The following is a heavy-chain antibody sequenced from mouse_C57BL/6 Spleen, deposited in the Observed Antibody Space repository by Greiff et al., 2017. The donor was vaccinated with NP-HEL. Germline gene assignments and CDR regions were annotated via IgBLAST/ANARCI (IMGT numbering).Heavy chain of an antibody. Sequence: EVQLVESGPGLVKPSQSLSLTCSVTGYSITSGYSWNWIRQFPGNKLEWMGYIGYDGSNNYNPSLKNRISITRDTSKNQFFLKLNSVTTEDTATYYCARGPTTVYAMDYWGQGTSVTVSS. D-gene: IGHD1-1*01. J-gene: IGHJ4*01. CDR2: IGYDGSN. CDR3: ARGPTTVYAMDY. CDR1: GYSITSGYS. V-gene: IGHV3-6*01.